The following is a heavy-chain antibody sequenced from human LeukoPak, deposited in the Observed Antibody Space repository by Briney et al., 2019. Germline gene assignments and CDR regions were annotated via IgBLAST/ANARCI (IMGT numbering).Heavy chain of an antibody. CDR2: IYYSGST. D-gene: IGHD3-16*01. CDR1: GGSISSGGYY. CDR3: ARDGGRKLDY. V-gene: IGHV4-31*03. Sequence: SQTLSLTCTVSGGSISSGGYYCSWIRQHPGKGLEWIGYIYYSGSTYYNPSLKSRVTISVDTSKNQFSVKLSSVTAADTAVYYCARDGGRKLDYWGQGTLVTVSS. J-gene: IGHJ4*02.